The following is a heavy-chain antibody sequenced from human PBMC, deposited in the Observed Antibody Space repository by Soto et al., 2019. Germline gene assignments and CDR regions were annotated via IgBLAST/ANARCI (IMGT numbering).Heavy chain of an antibody. CDR3: AKGRSYYYYYGVDV. CDR1: AFTFSNYA. J-gene: IGHJ6*02. Sequence: GGSLRLSCAASAFTFSNYAMSWVRQAPGKGLEWVSAISGSGDSTYYADSVKGRFTISRDNSKSTLYLQMNSLRAEDTALYYCAKGRSYYYYYGVDVWGQGTTVTVSS. CDR2: ISGSGDST. V-gene: IGHV3-23*01.